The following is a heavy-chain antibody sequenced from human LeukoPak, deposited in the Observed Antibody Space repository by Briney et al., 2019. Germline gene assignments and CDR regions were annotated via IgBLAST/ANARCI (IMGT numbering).Heavy chain of an antibody. J-gene: IGHJ4*02. CDR1: GFIFSSYS. D-gene: IGHD6-6*01. V-gene: IGHV3-21*01. CDR2: ISSSSNYI. Sequence: PGGSLRLSCAASGFIFSSYSMNWVRQAPGKGLEWVSSISSSSNYIYYADSVKGRFTISRDNAKNSLYLQMNSLRAEDTAVYYCVKGLDYSSSQMDSWGQGTLVTVSS. CDR3: VKGLDYSSSQMDS.